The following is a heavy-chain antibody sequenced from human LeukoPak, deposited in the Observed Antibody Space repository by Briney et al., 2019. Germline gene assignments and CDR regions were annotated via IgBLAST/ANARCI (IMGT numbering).Heavy chain of an antibody. CDR1: GFAFSNYG. D-gene: IGHD3-22*01. CDR2: IWSDGNNK. CDR3: ARDLSPTYDSSGYYSFDY. Sequence: GGSLRLSCAASGFAFSNYGMHWVRQAPGKGLEWVAAIWSDGNNKFYADSVKGRFTISRDNAKNSLYLQMNSLRAEDTAVYYCARDLSPTYDSSGYYSFDYWGQGTLVTVSS. V-gene: IGHV3-33*01. J-gene: IGHJ4*02.